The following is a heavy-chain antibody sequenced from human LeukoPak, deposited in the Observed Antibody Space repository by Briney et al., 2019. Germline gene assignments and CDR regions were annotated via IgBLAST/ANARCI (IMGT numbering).Heavy chain of an antibody. J-gene: IGHJ4*02. CDR1: GFTFDDYA. Sequence: PGGSLSLSCAASGFTFDDYAMHWVRQAPGKGLEGVSGISWNSCSIGYPDSVKGRFIISRDNANNSLYLQMNSLRAEDTALYYCAKAVVVAATLTAFDYWGQGTLVTVSS. CDR2: ISWNSCSI. CDR3: AKAVVVAATLTAFDY. D-gene: IGHD2-15*01. V-gene: IGHV3-9*01.